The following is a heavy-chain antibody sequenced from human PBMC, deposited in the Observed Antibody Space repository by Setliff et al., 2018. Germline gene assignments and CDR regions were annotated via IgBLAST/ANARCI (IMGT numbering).Heavy chain of an antibody. Sequence: SETLSLTCTVSDDSFTSSRYYWGWIRQAPGSGLEWIGSISYSETPYYNASVESRVTISIDTSRNQFSLKLRSVTVADTATYYCVRPGGTTVVARHFDYWGSGILVTVSS. V-gene: IGHV4-39*01. J-gene: IGHJ4*01. D-gene: IGHD2-15*01. CDR1: DDSFTSSRYY. CDR3: VRPGGTTVVARHFDY. CDR2: ISYSETP.